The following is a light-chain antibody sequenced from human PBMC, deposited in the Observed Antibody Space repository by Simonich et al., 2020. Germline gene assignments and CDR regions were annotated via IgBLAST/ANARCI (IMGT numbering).Light chain of an antibody. J-gene: IGKJ4*01. V-gene: IGKV3-15*01. Sequence: EIVMTQSPATLSVSPGERPTPYCRASQSVSSNFAWYQQKPGKAPRLLIYGASTRATCIPARFSGSGSGTEFTLTISSLQSEDFAVYYCQQYNNWPPLTFGGGTKVEIK. CDR3: QQYNNWPPLT. CDR1: QSVSSN. CDR2: GAS.